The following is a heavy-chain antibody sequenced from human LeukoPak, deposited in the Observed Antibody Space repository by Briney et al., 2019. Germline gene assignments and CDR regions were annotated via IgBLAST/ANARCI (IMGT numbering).Heavy chain of an antibody. V-gene: IGHV3-21*01. CDR3: ARFRGMATISDY. CDR1: GFTFSSYS. Sequence: GGSLRLSCAASGFTFSSYSMNWVRQAPGKGLEWVSSISSSSSYIYYADSVKGRFTISRDNAKNSLYPQMNSLRAEDTAVYYCARFRGMATISDYWGQGTLVTVSS. D-gene: IGHD5-24*01. J-gene: IGHJ4*02. CDR2: ISSSSSYI.